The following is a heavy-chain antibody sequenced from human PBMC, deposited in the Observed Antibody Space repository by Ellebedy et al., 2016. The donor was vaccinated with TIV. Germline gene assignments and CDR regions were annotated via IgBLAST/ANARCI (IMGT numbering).Heavy chain of an antibody. V-gene: IGHV4-39*07. D-gene: IGHD2-8*01. CDR3: ATWVYAIDYYYGMDV. CDR2: IYHSGST. CDR1: GGSISSGDYY. J-gene: IGHJ6*02. Sequence: SETLSLTCTVSGGSISSGDYYWSWIRQPPGKGLEWIGEIYHSGSTYYNPSLKSRVTISVDTSKNQFSLKLSSVTAADTAVYYCATWVYAIDYYYGMDVWGQGTTVTVSS.